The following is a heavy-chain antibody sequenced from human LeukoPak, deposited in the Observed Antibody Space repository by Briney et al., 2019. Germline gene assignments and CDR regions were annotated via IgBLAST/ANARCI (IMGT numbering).Heavy chain of an antibody. CDR1: GYSFTNYW. CDR2: IYPGDSDT. CDR3: AASTYGSGSYMAFDS. Sequence: GESLKISSQVSGYSFTNYWIGWVRQMSGKGLDWMGIIYPGDSDTRYSPSFRGQVTISADKSINTLCLQWSSLKASDSAIYYCAASTYGSGSYMAFDSWGQGTLLTVSS. J-gene: IGHJ4*02. D-gene: IGHD3-10*01. V-gene: IGHV5-51*01.